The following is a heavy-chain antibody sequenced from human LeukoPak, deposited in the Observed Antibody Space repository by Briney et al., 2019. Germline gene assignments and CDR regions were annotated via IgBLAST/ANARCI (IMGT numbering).Heavy chain of an antibody. Sequence: GGSLRLSCAASGFSFSSYAMSWVRQAPGKGLEWVSSVSGSGDGTYYADSVMGRFIISRDNSRKTFHLQMDSLRADDTAIYYCAKGKVNHLGALDYWGQGTLVTVSS. CDR2: VSGSGDGT. J-gene: IGHJ4*02. V-gene: IGHV3-23*01. CDR3: AKGKVNHLGALDY. CDR1: GFSFSSYA. D-gene: IGHD1-26*01.